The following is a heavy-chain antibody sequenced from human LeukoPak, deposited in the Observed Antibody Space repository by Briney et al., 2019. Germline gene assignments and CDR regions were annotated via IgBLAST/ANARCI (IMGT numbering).Heavy chain of an antibody. V-gene: IGHV3-23*01. J-gene: IGHJ4*02. CDR1: GFTFSSYA. CDR3: ARDQEAFDY. CDR2: ISDSGGST. Sequence: GGSLRLSCAASGFTFSSYAMSWVRQAPGKGLEWVSAISDSGGSTYYADSVKGRFTISRDNSKNTLFLHMNSLRAEDTAVYYCARDQEAFDYWGQGTLVTASS.